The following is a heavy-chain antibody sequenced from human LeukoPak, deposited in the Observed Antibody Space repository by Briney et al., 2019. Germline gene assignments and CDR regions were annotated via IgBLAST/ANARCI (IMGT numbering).Heavy chain of an antibody. Sequence: SETLSLTCGFYGASFSDYYWGWIRQPPGKGLEWIGSIYYSGSTYYNPSLKSRVTISVDTSKNQFSLKLSSVTAADTAVYYCARAKAGYSNCWSYWGQGTLVTVSS. CDR3: ARAKAGYSNCWSY. D-gene: IGHD6-19*01. V-gene: IGHV4-39*07. J-gene: IGHJ4*02. CDR2: IYYSGST. CDR1: GASFSDYY.